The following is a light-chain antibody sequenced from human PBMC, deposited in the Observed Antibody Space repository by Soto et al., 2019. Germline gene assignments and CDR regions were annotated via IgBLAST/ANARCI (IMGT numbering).Light chain of an antibody. Sequence: DIQMTQSPSTLSASVGDRVTITCRASQSINTWLAWYQQKPGRAPKLLIYKASSLERRVPSRFSGSGSGTEFTLTISGLQPDDFATYYCQHYSSYYTFGQGTRLEIK. V-gene: IGKV1-5*03. J-gene: IGKJ5*01. CDR1: QSINTW. CDR3: QHYSSYYT. CDR2: KAS.